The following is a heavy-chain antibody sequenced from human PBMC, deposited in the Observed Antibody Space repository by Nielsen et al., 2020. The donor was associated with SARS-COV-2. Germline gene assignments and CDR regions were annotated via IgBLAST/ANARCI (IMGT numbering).Heavy chain of an antibody. CDR1: GGSISSGGYY. V-gene: IGHV4-31*03. J-gene: IGHJ4*02. Sequence: SETLSLTCTVSGGSISSGGYYWSWIRQHPGKGLEWIGYIYYSGSTYYNPSLKSRVTISVDTSKNQFSLKLSSVTAADTAVYYCALGATRWPAVLDYWGQGTLVTVSS. D-gene: IGHD1-26*01. CDR2: IYYSGST. CDR3: ALGATRWPAVLDY.